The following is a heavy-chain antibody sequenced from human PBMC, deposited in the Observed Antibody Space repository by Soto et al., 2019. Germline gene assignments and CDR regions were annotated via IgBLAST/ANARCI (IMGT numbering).Heavy chain of an antibody. Sequence: DVQLVESGGGMVQPGGSLRLSCAASGFTFRNFEMNWVRQVPGKGLEWLSYISSSGSKTFYAESVKGRFTISRDNTEDSLFLQMNNLRVEDTGIYFCARGSIAAPNWFDPWGQGTRVIVSS. D-gene: IGHD2-21*01. J-gene: IGHJ5*02. V-gene: IGHV3-48*03. CDR2: ISSSGSKT. CDR3: ARGSIAAPNWFDP. CDR1: GFTFRNFE.